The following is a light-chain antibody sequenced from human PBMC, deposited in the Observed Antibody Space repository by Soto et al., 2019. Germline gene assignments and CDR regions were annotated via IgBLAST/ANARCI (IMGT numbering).Light chain of an antibody. J-gene: IGLJ2*01. CDR1: SGYSNYK. CDR2: VGTGGIVG. V-gene: IGLV9-49*01. Sequence: QLVLTQPPSASASLGASVTLTCTLSSGYSNYKVDWYQQRPGKGPRFVMRVGTGGIVGSKGVGIPDRFSVLGSGLNRYLTIKNIQEEDESDYHCGADHGSGNNFVLVFGGGTKVTVL. CDR3: GADHGSGNNFVLV.